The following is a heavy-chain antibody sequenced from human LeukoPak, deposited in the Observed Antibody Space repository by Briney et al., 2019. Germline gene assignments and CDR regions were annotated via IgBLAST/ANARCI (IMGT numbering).Heavy chain of an antibody. Sequence: PGGSLRLSCAASGSTFSSYWMSWVRQAPGKGLEWVANIKQDGSEKYYVDSVKGRFTISRDNAKNSLYLQMNSLRAEDTAVYYCASMAAALDVWGQGTTVTVSS. D-gene: IGHD2-15*01. CDR1: GSTFSSYW. CDR3: ASMAAALDV. V-gene: IGHV3-7*01. J-gene: IGHJ6*02. CDR2: IKQDGSEK.